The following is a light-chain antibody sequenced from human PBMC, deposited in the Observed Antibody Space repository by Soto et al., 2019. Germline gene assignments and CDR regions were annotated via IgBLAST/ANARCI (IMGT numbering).Light chain of an antibody. Sequence: IVLTQSPGTLSLSPGERATLSCRASQSVSSSYLAWYQQKPGQAPRLLIYAASSRATGIPDRFSGSGSGTDFTLTISRLEPEDFAVYYCQHYGRSPTWTFGQGTKVDIK. CDR3: QHYGRSPTWT. J-gene: IGKJ1*01. V-gene: IGKV3-20*01. CDR1: QSVSSSY. CDR2: AAS.